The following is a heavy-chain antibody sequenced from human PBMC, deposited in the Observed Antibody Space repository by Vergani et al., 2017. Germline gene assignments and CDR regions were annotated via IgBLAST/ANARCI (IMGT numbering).Heavy chain of an antibody. J-gene: IGHJ6*03. V-gene: IGHV1-69*01. D-gene: IGHD2-2*02. CDR1: GATFSSYA. CDR2: IIPIFGTA. Sequence: QVQLVQSGAEVKKPGSSVKVSCKPSGATFSSYAISGVRQAPGQGLEWMGGIIPIFGTANYAQKFQGRVTITADESTSTAYMELSSLRSEDTAVYYCASRTSCYSCYYYYYMDVWGKGTTVTVSS. CDR3: ASRTSCYSCYYYYYMDV.